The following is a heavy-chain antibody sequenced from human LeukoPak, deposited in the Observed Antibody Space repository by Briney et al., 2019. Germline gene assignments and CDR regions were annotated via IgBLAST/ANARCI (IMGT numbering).Heavy chain of an antibody. J-gene: IGHJ3*02. V-gene: IGHV4-39*01. CDR2: IYYSGST. CDR1: GGSISSSSYY. D-gene: IGHD6-13*01. CDR3: ARQGVAAAGTSFDI. Sequence: SETLSLTCTVSGGSISSSSYYWGWIRQPPGKGLEWIGSIYYSGSTYYNPSLKSRVTISVDTSKNQFSLKLSPVTAADTAVYYCARQGVAAAGTSFDIWGQGTMVTVSS.